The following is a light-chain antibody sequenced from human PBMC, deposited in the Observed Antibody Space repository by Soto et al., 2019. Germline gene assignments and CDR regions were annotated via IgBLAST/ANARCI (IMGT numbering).Light chain of an antibody. CDR2: DAS. CDR1: QSVSSY. V-gene: IGKV3-11*01. CDR3: QQRGSWPLT. J-gene: IGKJ4*01. Sequence: EIVLTQSPATLSLSPGERATLSCRASQSVSSYLAWYQQKPGQAPRLLIYDASNRATGIPSRFSGGGSGTDFTLTISSLEPEDFAAYYCQQRGSWPLTFGGGTKVEIK.